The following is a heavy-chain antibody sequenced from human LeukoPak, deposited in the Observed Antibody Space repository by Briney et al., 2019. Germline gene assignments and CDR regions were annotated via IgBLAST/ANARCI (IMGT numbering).Heavy chain of an antibody. CDR3: ARGSYYDSSGYYYGFDY. Sequence: SETLSLTCTVSGGSISNYYWSWIRQPPGKGLEWIGSIYHSGSTYYNPSLKSRVTISVDTSKNQFSLKLSSVTAADTAVYYCARGSYYDSSGYYYGFDYWGQGTLVTVSS. J-gene: IGHJ4*02. CDR1: GGSISNYY. V-gene: IGHV4-38-2*02. CDR2: IYHSGST. D-gene: IGHD3-22*01.